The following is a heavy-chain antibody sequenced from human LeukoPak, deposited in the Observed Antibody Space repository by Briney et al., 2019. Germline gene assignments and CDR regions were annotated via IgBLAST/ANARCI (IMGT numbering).Heavy chain of an antibody. Sequence: GGPLRLSCAASGFTFSSYAMSWVRQAPGKGLEWVSAISGSGGSTYYADSVKGRFTISRDNSKNTLYLQMNSLRAEDTAVYYCAKDRAVAGYDSSGYYFQWDYWGQGTLVTVSS. D-gene: IGHD3-22*01. CDR2: ISGSGGST. J-gene: IGHJ4*02. CDR1: GFTFSSYA. CDR3: AKDRAVAGYDSSGYYFQWDY. V-gene: IGHV3-23*01.